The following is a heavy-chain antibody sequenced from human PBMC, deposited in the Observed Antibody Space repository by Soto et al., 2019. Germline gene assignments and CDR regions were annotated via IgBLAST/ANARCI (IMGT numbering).Heavy chain of an antibody. CDR3: ARDERHYYDFCRGYHRY. V-gene: IGHV1-18*01. Sequence: ASVKVSCKASGYTFTSYGISWVRQAPGQGLEWMGWISAYNGNTNYAQKLQGRVTMTTDTSTSTAYMELRSLRSDDTAVYYCARDERHYYDFCRGYHRYSGQRTSVPVSS. J-gene: IGHJ1*01. D-gene: IGHD3-3*01. CDR1: GYTFTSYG. CDR2: ISAYNGNT.